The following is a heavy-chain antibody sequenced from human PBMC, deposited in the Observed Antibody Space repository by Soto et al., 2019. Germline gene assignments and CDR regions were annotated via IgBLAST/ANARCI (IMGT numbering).Heavy chain of an antibody. V-gene: IGHV3-23*01. J-gene: IGHJ6*02. CDR2: ISGSGGST. CDR3: AKGIAVAAYYYYGMDV. CDR1: GVNFRSYA. D-gene: IGHD6-19*01. Sequence: GGSLRLSCAASGVNFRSYAMSWVRQAPGKGLEWVSAISGSGGSTYYADSVKGRFTISRDNSKNTLYLQMNSLRAEDTAVYYCAKGIAVAAYYYYGMDVWGQGTTVTVSS.